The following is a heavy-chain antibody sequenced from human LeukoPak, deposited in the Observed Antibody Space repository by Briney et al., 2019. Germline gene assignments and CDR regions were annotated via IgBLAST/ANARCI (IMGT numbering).Heavy chain of an antibody. V-gene: IGHV1-46*01. Sequence: ASVKVSCKASGYTFTSYYMHWVRQAPGQGLEWMGIINPSGGSTSYAQKFQGRVTMTRDTSTSTVYMELSSLRSEDTAVYYCAREGNWPGTTGTTADYWGQGTLVTVSS. CDR1: GYTFTSYY. CDR3: AREGNWPGTTGTTADY. D-gene: IGHD1-1*01. CDR2: INPSGGST. J-gene: IGHJ4*02.